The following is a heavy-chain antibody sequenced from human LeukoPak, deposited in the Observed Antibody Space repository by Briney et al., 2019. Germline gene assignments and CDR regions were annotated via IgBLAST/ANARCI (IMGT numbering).Heavy chain of an antibody. V-gene: IGHV3-48*01. J-gene: IGHJ4*02. CDR1: GFTFSSYS. CDR3: ARAGNSGSGSYYSLLY. Sequence: GGSLRLSCAASGFTFSSYSMNWVRQAPGKGLEWVSYISSSSSTIYYADSVKGRFTISRDNAKNSLYLQMNSLRAEDTAVYYCARAGNSGSGSYYSLLYWGQGTLVTVSS. CDR2: ISSSSSTI. D-gene: IGHD3-10*01.